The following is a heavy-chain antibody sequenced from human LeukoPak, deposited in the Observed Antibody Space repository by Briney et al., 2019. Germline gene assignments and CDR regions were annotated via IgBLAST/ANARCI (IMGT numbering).Heavy chain of an antibody. J-gene: IGHJ4*02. CDR2: ISGGGVTT. V-gene: IGHV3-23*01. CDR1: GFTFSNYA. CDR3: ARRYDTGGYYHFDY. Sequence: GGSLRLSCAASGFTFSNYAMNWVRQAPGKGLGWVCTISGGGVTTYYADSVKGRFTISRDNSKNTLYLQMNSLRAEDTALYFCARRYDTGGYYHFDYWGQGTLVTVSS. D-gene: IGHD3-22*01.